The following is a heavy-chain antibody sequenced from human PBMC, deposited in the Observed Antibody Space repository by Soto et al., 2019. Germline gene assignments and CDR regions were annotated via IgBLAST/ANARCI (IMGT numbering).Heavy chain of an antibody. V-gene: IGHV3-30*18. CDR2: VTFDGSRT. D-gene: IGHD2-21*01. CDR3: AKAGWGGDYYYGLDV. CDR1: GFNFNNYA. J-gene: IGHJ6*02. Sequence: PGGSLRLSCAASGFNFNNYAMHWVRQAPGKGLEWVAVVTFDGSRTYYADSVKGRFTISRDNSNNTVSLQMNSLTNEDTAVYYCAKAGWGGDYYYGLDVWGQGTTVTVSS.